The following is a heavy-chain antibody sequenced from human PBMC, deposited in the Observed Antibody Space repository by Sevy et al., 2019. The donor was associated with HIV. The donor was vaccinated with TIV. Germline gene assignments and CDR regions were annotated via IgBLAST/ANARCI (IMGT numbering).Heavy chain of an antibody. J-gene: IGHJ4*01. V-gene: IGHV5-51*01. CDR2: MFPGDSDP. Sequence: GESLKIACKGSAYTFTTHWIGWVRLMPGKGLEWMGIMFPGDSDPRYSLSFQGQVTMSVAKSVSTAYLQWHSLETSDTAIYYCARLDSYSIGWSPRYYFDYWGHGTLVTVSS. CDR3: ARLDSYSIGWSPRYYFDY. D-gene: IGHD6-19*01. CDR1: AYTFTTHW.